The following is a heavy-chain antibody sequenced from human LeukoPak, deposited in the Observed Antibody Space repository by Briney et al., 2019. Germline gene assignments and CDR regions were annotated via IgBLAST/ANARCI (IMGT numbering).Heavy chain of an antibody. J-gene: IGHJ5*02. CDR1: GGSISSYY. V-gene: IGHV4-59*12. D-gene: IGHD3-3*01. CDR3: ARALQVFGVDYNWFDP. Sequence: SETLSLTCTVSGGSISSYYWSWIRQPPGKGLEGIGYIYYSGSTNYNPSLKSRVTMSVDTSKNQFSLKLSSVTAADTAVYYCARALQVFGVDYNWFDPWGQGTLVTVSS. CDR2: IYYSGST.